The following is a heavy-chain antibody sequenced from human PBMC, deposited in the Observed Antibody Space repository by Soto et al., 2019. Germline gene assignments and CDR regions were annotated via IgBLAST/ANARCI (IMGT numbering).Heavy chain of an antibody. D-gene: IGHD3-10*01. V-gene: IGHV4-39*01. CDR3: ARRPLVRGIIPYYFDS. Sequence: QLQLQESGPGLVKPSETLSLTCTVSGGSINNSSFYWGWVRQPPGKRLEWIGSIYYSGSAYYNPSHQRRLTISVDTSKIQFSLNRSSVTAADTAVYFCARRPLVRGIIPYYFDSWGQGTLVTGAS. CDR1: GGSINNSSFY. J-gene: IGHJ4*02. CDR2: IYYSGSA.